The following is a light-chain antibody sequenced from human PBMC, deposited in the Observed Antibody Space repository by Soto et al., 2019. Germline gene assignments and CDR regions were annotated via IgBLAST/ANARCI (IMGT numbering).Light chain of an antibody. CDR2: GNR. V-gene: IGLV1-40*01. CDR3: QSYDSTLSARYV. J-gene: IGLJ1*01. Sequence: QSVLTQPPSVSGAPGQRVTISCTGNSSNLGAGYDVHWYQQLPGAVPKLVIFGNRNRPSGVPERFSGSKSGTSASLAITGLQAEDEADYYCQSYDSTLSARYVFGTGTKLTVL. CDR1: SSNLGAGYD.